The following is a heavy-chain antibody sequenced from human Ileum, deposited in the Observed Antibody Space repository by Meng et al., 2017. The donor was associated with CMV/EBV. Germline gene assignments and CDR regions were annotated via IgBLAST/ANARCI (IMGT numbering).Heavy chain of an antibody. J-gene: IGHJ4*01. V-gene: IGHV4-30-4*01. Sequence: SGDSINTGTFYWNWIRQPPGKALEWLGSIYYSGTTYYNPSLKSRLTFSLDTSKNQVSLHVDSVTAEDAAVYYCAAEPSNSSSWYFEVWGHGTLVTVSS. CDR1: GDSINTGTFY. CDR3: AAEPSNSSSWYFEV. CDR2: IYYSGTT. D-gene: IGHD6-13*01.